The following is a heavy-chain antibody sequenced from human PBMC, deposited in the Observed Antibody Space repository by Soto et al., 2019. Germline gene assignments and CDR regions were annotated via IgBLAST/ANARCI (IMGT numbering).Heavy chain of an antibody. J-gene: IGHJ5*02. Sequence: GGSLRLSCAASGFTFSSYAMSWVRQAPGKGLEWVSAISGSGGSRYYADSVKVRFTISRDNSKNTLYLQMNSLRAEDTAVYYCAGSIAARFWFDPWGQGTLVTVSS. CDR2: ISGSGGSR. D-gene: IGHD6-6*01. CDR1: GFTFSSYA. CDR3: AGSIAARFWFDP. V-gene: IGHV3-23*01.